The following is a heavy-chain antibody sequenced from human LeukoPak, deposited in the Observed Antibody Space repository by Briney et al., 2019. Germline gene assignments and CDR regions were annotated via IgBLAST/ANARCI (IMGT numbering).Heavy chain of an antibody. CDR3: ARAKEQWLEDYYYYGMDV. CDR2: MNPNSGNT. V-gene: IGHV1-8*01. J-gene: IGHJ6*02. CDR1: GYTFTSYD. Sequence: ASVKVSCKASGYTFTSYDINWVRQAIGQGLEWMGWMNPNSGNTGYAQKFQGRVTMTRNTSMSTAYMELSSLRSEDTAVYYCARAKEQWLEDYYYYGMDVWGQGTTVTVSS. D-gene: IGHD6-19*01.